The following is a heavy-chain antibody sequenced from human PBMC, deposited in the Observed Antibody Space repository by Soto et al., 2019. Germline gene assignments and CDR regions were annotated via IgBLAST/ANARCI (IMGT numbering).Heavy chain of an antibody. D-gene: IGHD3-22*01. V-gene: IGHV1-46*01. CDR2: IDPSGGIT. J-gene: IGHJ4*02. CDR3: AGDVIGPYYYETFGYYLDH. Sequence: QVQLSQFGAEVKKPGASVKVSCKASGYSFTNFHIHWVRQAPGQGLEWMGMIDPSGGITRDAQRLRGRIPHTRGASKGTVLNGVRRLTYGDHAVLFRAGDVIGPYYYETFGYYLDHWGQGTLVTVSS. CDR1: GYSFTNFH.